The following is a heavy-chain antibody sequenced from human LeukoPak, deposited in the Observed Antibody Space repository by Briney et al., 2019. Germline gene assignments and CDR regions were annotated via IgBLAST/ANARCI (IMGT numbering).Heavy chain of an antibody. D-gene: IGHD1-1*01. Sequence: PETLSLTCAVSGGSISSSNWWSWVRQPPGKGLEWIGEIYHSGSTNYNPSLKSRVTISVDKSKNQFSLKLSSVTAADTAVYYCASLHRNDSPYGMDVWGQGTTVTVSS. J-gene: IGHJ6*02. CDR2: IYHSGST. CDR3: ASLHRNDSPYGMDV. V-gene: IGHV4-4*03. CDR1: GGSISSSNW.